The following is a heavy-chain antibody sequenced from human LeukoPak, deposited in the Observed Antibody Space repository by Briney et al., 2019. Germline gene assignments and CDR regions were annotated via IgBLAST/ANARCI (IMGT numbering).Heavy chain of an antibody. CDR1: GGSISSSSYY. J-gene: IGHJ4*02. CDR2: INYSGNT. D-gene: IGHD3-16*01. Sequence: SETLSLTCAVSGGSISSSSYYWVWIRQPPGKELEWIGSINYSGNTYYNPSVKSRVTISVDTSKNQFSLKVTSVTAADTAPYYCGRSAGFVHFDHWGQGTLVTVSS. CDR3: GRSAGFVHFDH. V-gene: IGHV4-39*07.